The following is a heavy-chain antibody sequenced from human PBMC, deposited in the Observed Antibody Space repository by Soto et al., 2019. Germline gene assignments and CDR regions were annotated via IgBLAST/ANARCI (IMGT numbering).Heavy chain of an antibody. D-gene: IGHD6-13*01. J-gene: IGHJ6*02. Sequence: GGSLRLSCAASGFTFSTYWMTWVRQAPGKGLEWVANIKQDGSERYYVDSVKGRFTISRDNAKNSVYLHMNSLRVEDTAVYFCGRDWKVVPGAGHSYWNMDVWGQGTTVTVSS. CDR2: IKQDGSER. V-gene: IGHV3-7*04. CDR1: GFTFSTYW. CDR3: GRDWKVVPGAGHSYWNMDV.